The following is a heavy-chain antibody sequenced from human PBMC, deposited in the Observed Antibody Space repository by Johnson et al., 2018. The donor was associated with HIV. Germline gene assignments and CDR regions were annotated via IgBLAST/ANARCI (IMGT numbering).Heavy chain of an antibody. CDR1: AFTFRSYS. V-gene: IGHV3-30-3*01. J-gene: IGHJ3*02. Sequence: QVQLVESGGGVVQPGRSLRLSSSASAFTFRSYSMHWVRQAPGKGLEWVAVISYDGSNKYYAASVKGRFTISRDNSKNTLYLQMNSLRAEDTAVYYCARELGGSSLPFGAFDIWGQGTMVTVSS. CDR2: ISYDGSNK. CDR3: ARELGGSSLPFGAFDI. D-gene: IGHD6-13*01.